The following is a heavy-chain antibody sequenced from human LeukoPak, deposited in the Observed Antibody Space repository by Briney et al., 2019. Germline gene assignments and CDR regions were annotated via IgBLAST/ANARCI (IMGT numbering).Heavy chain of an antibody. V-gene: IGHV4-34*01. CDR3: ARGAAAVGP. J-gene: IGHJ4*02. Sequence: SETLSLTRAVYGGSLSGYYWSWIRQPPGKGLEWIGEINHSGSTNYNPSLKSRVTISVDTSKNQFSLKLSSVTTADTAVYYCARGAAAVGPWGQGTLVTVSS. CDR1: GGSLSGYY. CDR2: INHSGST. D-gene: IGHD6-13*01.